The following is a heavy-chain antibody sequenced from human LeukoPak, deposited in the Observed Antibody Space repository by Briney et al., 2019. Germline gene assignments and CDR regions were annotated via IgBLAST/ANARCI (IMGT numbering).Heavy chain of an antibody. D-gene: IGHD6-19*01. Sequence: GRSLRLSCAASGFTFSSYAMHWVRQAPGKGLEWVAVISYDGSNKYYADSVKGRFTISRDNSKNTLYLQMNSLRAEDTAVYYCARDRGIAVALDYWGQGTLVTVSS. V-gene: IGHV3-30*04. J-gene: IGHJ4*02. CDR2: ISYDGSNK. CDR1: GFTFSSYA. CDR3: ARDRGIAVALDY.